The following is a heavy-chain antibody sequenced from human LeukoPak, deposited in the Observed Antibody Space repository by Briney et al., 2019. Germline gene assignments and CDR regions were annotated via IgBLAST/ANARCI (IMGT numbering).Heavy chain of an antibody. D-gene: IGHD3-3*01. Sequence: SETLSLTCTVSGGSISSGGYYWSWIRQHPGKGLEWIGYIYYSGSTYYNPSLKSRVTISVDTSKNQFSLKLSSVTAADTAVYYCARGASAIFGVVRDPFEPWGQGTLVTVSS. J-gene: IGHJ5*02. CDR1: GGSISSGGYY. CDR3: ARGASAIFGVVRDPFEP. CDR2: IYYSGST. V-gene: IGHV4-31*03.